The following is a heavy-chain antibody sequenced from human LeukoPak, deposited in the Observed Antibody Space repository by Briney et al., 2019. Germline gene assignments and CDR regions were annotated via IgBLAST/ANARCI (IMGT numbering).Heavy chain of an antibody. CDR3: ARVHSGSYSGMDV. V-gene: IGHV3-23*01. CDR1: GFTFSSYA. CDR2: ISGSGGST. D-gene: IGHD1-26*01. Sequence: GGSLRLSCAASGFTFSSYAMSWVRQAPGKGLEWVSAISGSGGSTYYADSVKGRFTISRDNSKNTLYLQMNSLRAEDTAVYYCARVHSGSYSGMDVWGQGTTVIVSS. J-gene: IGHJ6*02.